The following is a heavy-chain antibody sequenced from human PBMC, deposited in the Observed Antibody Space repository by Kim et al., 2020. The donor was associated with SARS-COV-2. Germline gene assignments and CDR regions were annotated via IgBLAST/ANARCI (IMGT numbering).Heavy chain of an antibody. CDR3: ARDDCSSNSCRSGLDV. CDR1: GGTFSKYA. CDR2: IIPYLAVT. V-gene: IGHV1-69*10. D-gene: IGHD2-2*01. J-gene: IGHJ6*03. Sequence: SVKVSCKVSGGTFSKYAINWVRQAPGQGLEWMGWIIPYLAVTNFAQTFQGRVTLTADNFTSTVYMEVTSLRSEDTAVYYCARDDCSSNSCRSGLDVWGK.